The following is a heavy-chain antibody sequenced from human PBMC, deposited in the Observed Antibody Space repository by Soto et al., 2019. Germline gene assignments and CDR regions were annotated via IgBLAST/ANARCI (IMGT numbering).Heavy chain of an antibody. V-gene: IGHV4-59*01. D-gene: IGHD2-21*02. Sequence: SETLSLTCTVSGGSISRYYWSWIRQPPGKGLEWIGYMYNTGSTVYNPPFKSRVTISVDTSKNQFSLKLNSVTAADTAVYYCARDLWGYCGTDCYPLDVWGQETTVTVSS. CDR2: MYNTGST. CDR3: ARDLWGYCGTDCYPLDV. J-gene: IGHJ6*02. CDR1: GGSISRYY.